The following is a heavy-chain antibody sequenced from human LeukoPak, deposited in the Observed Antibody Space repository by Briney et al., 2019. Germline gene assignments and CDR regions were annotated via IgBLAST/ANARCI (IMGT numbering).Heavy chain of an antibody. D-gene: IGHD2-2*01. CDR3: ARGSTNYCSSTSCYWDWFDP. V-gene: IGHV1-69*05. Sequence: SVKVSCKASGYTFTSYGISWVRQAPGQGLEWMGGIIPIFGTANYAQKFQGRVTITTDESTSTAYMELSSLRSEDTAVYYCARGSTNYCSSTSCYWDWFDPWGQGTTVTVSS. CDR1: GYTFTSYG. J-gene: IGHJ5*01. CDR2: IIPIFGTA.